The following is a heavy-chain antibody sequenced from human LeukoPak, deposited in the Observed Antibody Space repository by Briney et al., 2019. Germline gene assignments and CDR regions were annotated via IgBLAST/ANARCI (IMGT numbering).Heavy chain of an antibody. Sequence: SETLSLTCTVSGCSISGYYWSWIRQPPGKGLEWIGYIYYSGSTNYNPSLKSRVTISVDTSKNQFSLKLSSVTAADTAVYYCARDYYCSSTSCYRRGNGMDVWGQGTTVTVSS. CDR2: IYYSGST. D-gene: IGHD2-2*01. CDR1: GCSISGYY. J-gene: IGHJ6*02. V-gene: IGHV4-59*01. CDR3: ARDYYCSSTSCYRRGNGMDV.